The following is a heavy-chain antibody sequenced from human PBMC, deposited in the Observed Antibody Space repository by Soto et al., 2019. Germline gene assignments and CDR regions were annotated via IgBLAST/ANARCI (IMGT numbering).Heavy chain of an antibody. J-gene: IGHJ3*02. CDR1: GFPFSSYA. CDR3: AKGGYYSLFDI. D-gene: IGHD3-16*01. Sequence: LRLSCVASGFPFSSYAMSWVRQTPGKGLEWVSGISGSGGRTYYADSVKGRFTISRDNSNNTLPLQMHILRVEDTAVYFCAKGGYYSLFDIWGQGTMVTVSS. V-gene: IGHV3-23*01. CDR2: ISGSGGRT.